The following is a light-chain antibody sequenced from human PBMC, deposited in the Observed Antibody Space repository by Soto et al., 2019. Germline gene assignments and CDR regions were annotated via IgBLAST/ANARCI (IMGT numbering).Light chain of an antibody. CDR2: GAS. CDR3: QQRSNWPLT. V-gene: IGKV3-15*01. CDR1: QSVSTN. Sequence: MTQSPSTLSASVGERVTFTCRASQSVSTNLAWYQQKPGQAPRLLIYGASTRATGIPARFSGSGSGTEFTLSINSLQSEDFAVYYCQQRSNWPLTFGGGSNVDI. J-gene: IGKJ4*01.